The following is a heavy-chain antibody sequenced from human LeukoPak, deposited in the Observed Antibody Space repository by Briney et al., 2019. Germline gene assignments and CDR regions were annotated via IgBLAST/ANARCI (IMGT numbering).Heavy chain of an antibody. CDR2: IKPDGTEK. CDR1: GFVFRNYW. V-gene: IGHV3-7*01. Sequence: PGGSLRLSCAASGFVFRNYWMSWVRQAPGKGLEWVANIKPDGTEKYYVDSLKGRFTISRDNTKNSLYLQMSSLRVEDTAVYYCARGGNSSWDYWGQGALVTVSS. J-gene: IGHJ4*02. D-gene: IGHD6-6*01. CDR3: ARGGNSSWDY.